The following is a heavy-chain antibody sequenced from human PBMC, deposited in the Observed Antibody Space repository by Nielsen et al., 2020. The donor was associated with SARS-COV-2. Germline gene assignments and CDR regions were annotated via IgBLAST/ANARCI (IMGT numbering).Heavy chain of an antibody. CDR1: GYTFTSYF. CDR2: INPSGGST. D-gene: IGHD3-10*01. Sequence: ASVKVSCKASGYTFTSYFIHWVRQAPGQGLEWMGIINPSGGSTSYAQKFQGRVTMTRDTSTSTVYMELSSLRSEDTALYYCARAAGNYYGSGSYYNGAMDVWGQGTTVTVSS. J-gene: IGHJ6*02. V-gene: IGHV1-46*01. CDR3: ARAAGNYYGSGSYYNGAMDV.